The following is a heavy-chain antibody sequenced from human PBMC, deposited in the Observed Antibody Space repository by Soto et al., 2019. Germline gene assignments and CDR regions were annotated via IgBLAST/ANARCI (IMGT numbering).Heavy chain of an antibody. CDR1: GLTFTNYW. CDR3: AKGGRSSSRSWFF. Sequence: EVQLVESGGGLVQPGGSLRLSCAASGLTFTNYWMTWVRQAPGKGLEWVANIKQDGSEKYYVDSVKGRFTISRLNAKNSLNLHMIGLSAEATVCYYCAKGGRSSSRSWFFWGQGTRVTVSS. J-gene: IGHJ4*02. V-gene: IGHV3-7*01. D-gene: IGHD6-13*01. CDR2: IKQDGSEK.